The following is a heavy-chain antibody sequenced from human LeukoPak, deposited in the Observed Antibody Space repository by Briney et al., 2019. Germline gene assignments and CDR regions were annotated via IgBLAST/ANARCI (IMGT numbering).Heavy chain of an antibody. D-gene: IGHD1-26*01. CDR1: GGSFSGYY. J-gene: IGHJ4*02. CDR3: ARWEGGSYYDFAY. CDR2: INHSGST. Sequence: SETLSLTCAVYGGSFSGYYGSWIRQPPGKGLEWIGEINHSGSTNYNPSLKSRVTISVDTSKNQFSLKLSSVTAADTAVYYCARWEGGSYYDFAYLLQGTLVTVSS. V-gene: IGHV4-34*01.